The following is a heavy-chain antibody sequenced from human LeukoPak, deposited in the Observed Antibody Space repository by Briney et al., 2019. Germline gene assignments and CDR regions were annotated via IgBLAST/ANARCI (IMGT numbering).Heavy chain of an antibody. D-gene: IGHD5-18*01. J-gene: IGHJ4*02. CDR2: IRDSDST. V-gene: IGHV3-23*01. CDR3: AKASGYSYGKYFFDS. CDR1: GFTFSSHA. Sequence: GGSLRLSCAASGFTFSSHAMSWVRQAPGKGLEWVSGIRDSDSTYYAGSVKGRFTISRDNSKNTVYLQMNSLRAEDTAVYYCAKASGYSYGKYFFDSWGQGALVTVSS.